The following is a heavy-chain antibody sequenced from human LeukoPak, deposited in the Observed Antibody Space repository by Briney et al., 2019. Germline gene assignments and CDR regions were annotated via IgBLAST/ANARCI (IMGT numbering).Heavy chain of an antibody. V-gene: IGHV4-31*03. CDR2: IYYSGST. J-gene: IGHJ4*02. CDR3: ARGLLWFGELSHYFDY. CDR1: GGSISSGGYS. D-gene: IGHD3-10*01. Sequence: SETLSLTCTVSGGSISSGGYSWSWIRQHPGKGLEWIGYIYYSGSTYYNPSLKSRVTISVDTSKNQFSLKLSSVTAADTAVYYCARGLLWFGELSHYFDYWGQGTLVTVSS.